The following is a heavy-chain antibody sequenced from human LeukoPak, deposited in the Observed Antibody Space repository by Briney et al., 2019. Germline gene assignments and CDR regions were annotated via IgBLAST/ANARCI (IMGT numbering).Heavy chain of an antibody. D-gene: IGHD3-22*01. CDR2: IIPIFGTA. CDR1: GGTFNSYA. Sequence: ASVKVSCKASGGTFNSYAISWVRQAPGQGLEWMGGIIPIFGTANYAQKFQGRVTITTDESTSTAYMELSSLRSEDTAVYYCARAYYDSSGYPYYYYYMDVWGKGTTDTVSS. J-gene: IGHJ6*03. V-gene: IGHV1-69*05. CDR3: ARAYYDSSGYPYYYYYMDV.